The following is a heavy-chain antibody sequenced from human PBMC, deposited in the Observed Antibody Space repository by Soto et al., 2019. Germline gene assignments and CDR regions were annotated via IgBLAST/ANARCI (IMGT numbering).Heavy chain of an antibody. CDR1: GFTFSHSA. D-gene: IGHD3-16*01. Sequence: GGSLRLSCSASGFTFSHSAMHWVRQAPRKGLEYVAAIGSTGAGTYYPGSVKGRFIISRDNSKNTLFLQMNSLRPEDTAVYYCVRGGGAYAGSSLWFDSWGQGTLVTVSS. J-gene: IGHJ5*01. V-gene: IGHV3-64D*06. CDR3: VRGGGAYAGSSLWFDS. CDR2: IGSTGAGT.